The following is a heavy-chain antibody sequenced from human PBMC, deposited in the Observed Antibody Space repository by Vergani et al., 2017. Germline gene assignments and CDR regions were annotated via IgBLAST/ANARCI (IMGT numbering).Heavy chain of an antibody. D-gene: IGHD3-22*01. V-gene: IGHV3-53*01. CDR1: GFTVSSNY. J-gene: IGHJ4*02. CDR3: ARENYYDSSGYDY. CDR2: ISSGGST. Sequence: EVQLVESGGGLIQPGGSLRLSCAASGFTVSSNYMSWVRQAPGKGLEWVSVISSGGSTYYADSVKGRFTISRDNSKNTLYLQMNSLRAEDTAVYYCARENYYDSSGYDYWGQGTLVTVSS.